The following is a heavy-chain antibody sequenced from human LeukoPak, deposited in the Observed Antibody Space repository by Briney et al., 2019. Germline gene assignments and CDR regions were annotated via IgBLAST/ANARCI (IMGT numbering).Heavy chain of an antibody. J-gene: IGHJ6*03. D-gene: IGHD6-19*01. CDR2: IIPIFGTA. V-gene: IGHV1-69*05. CDR1: GGTFSSYA. CDR3: ARDLHVRAGQWLVFPYYMDV. Sequence: ASVKVSCKASGGTFSSYAISWVRQAPGQGLEWVGGIIPIFGTANYAQKFQGRVTITTDESTSTAYMELSSLRSEDTAVYYCARDLHVRAGQWLVFPYYMDVWGKGTTVTVSS.